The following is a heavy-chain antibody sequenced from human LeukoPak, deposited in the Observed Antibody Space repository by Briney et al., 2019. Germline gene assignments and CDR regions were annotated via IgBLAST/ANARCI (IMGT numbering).Heavy chain of an antibody. V-gene: IGHV3-21*01. CDR2: ITSSSSYI. J-gene: IGHJ4*02. CDR1: GFTLSSYS. CDR3: ARARYGSGSSSFDY. D-gene: IGHD3-10*01. Sequence: PGGSLRLSCAASGFTLSSYSMNCVPEAPGKGLEWVSSITSSSSYIYYADSVKGRFTISRDNAKNSLYLQMNSLRAEGTAVYYCARARYGSGSSSFDYWGQGTLVTVSS.